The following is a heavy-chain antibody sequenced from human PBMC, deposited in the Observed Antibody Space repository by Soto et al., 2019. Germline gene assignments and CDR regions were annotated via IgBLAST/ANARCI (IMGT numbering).Heavy chain of an antibody. V-gene: IGHV4-59*08. D-gene: IGHD2-21*01. CDR1: GGSISTYY. CDR2: IYDTGGT. CDR3: AGQTGYGDSPRY. Sequence: SETLSLTCTVSGGSISTYYWSWIRQTPGQGLDWIGYIYDTGGTNYNPSLKSRLTISLDTSKNQFSLKLTSVTAADTAVYYCAGQTGYGDSPRYWGQGTLVTVSS. J-gene: IGHJ4*02.